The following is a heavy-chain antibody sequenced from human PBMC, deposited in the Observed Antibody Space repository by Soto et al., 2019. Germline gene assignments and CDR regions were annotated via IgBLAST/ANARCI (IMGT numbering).Heavy chain of an antibody. CDR3: ATVGTDYGSGSPYYSDY. CDR1: GFTFSDYY. CDR2: ISPSSSFL. V-gene: IGHV3-11*06. Sequence: QVQLVESGGGLVKHGGSLSLSCAASGFTFSDYYMSWVRQAPGKGLECVSYISPSSSFLNYADSVKGRFTISRDNAKRSVNLQMNSLRAEDTAVYYCATVGTDYGSGSPYYSDYWGQGTLVTVSS. J-gene: IGHJ4*02. D-gene: IGHD3-10*01.